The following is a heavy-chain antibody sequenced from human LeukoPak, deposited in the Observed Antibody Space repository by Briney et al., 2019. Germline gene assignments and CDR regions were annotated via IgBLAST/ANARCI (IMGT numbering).Heavy chain of an antibody. J-gene: IGHJ4*02. CDR2: IWYDGSNK. CDR3: AKEGTYYDFWSGYYTRGYYFDY. Sequence: GRSLRRSCAASGFTFSSYGMHWVRQAPGKGLEWVAVIWYDGSNKYYADSVKGRFTISRDNSKNTLYLQMNSLRAEDTAVYYCAKEGTYYDFWSGYYTRGYYFDYWGQGTLVTVSS. CDR1: GFTFSSYG. V-gene: IGHV3-33*06. D-gene: IGHD3-3*01.